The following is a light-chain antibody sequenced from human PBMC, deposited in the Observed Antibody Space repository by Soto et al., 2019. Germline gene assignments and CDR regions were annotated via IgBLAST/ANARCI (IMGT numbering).Light chain of an antibody. CDR2: AAS. J-gene: IGKJ4*01. CDR3: QQANSFPLT. V-gene: IGKV1-39*01. Sequence: DIEMTQSPSSLAASLGDRVTITCRASQSIRRYLNWYQQKPGKAPKLLIYAASSLQSGVPSRFRGSGSGTDFTLTISSLQPEDFATYYCQQANSFPLTFGGGTKVDIK. CDR1: QSIRRY.